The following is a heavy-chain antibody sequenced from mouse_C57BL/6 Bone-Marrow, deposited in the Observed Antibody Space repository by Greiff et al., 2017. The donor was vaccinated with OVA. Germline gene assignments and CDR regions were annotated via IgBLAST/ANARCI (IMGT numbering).Heavy chain of an antibody. CDR2: ISDGGSYT. V-gene: IGHV5-4*01. D-gene: IGHD1-1*01. Sequence: EVQVVESGGGLVKPGGSLKLSCAASGFTFSSYAMSWVRQTPEKRLEWVATISDGGSYTYYPDNVKGRFTLSRDNAKTNLYMQMSHLKAEDTAMYYCAIYYYGSSYAMDYWGQGTSVTVSS. CDR3: AIYYYGSSYAMDY. J-gene: IGHJ4*01. CDR1: GFTFSSYA.